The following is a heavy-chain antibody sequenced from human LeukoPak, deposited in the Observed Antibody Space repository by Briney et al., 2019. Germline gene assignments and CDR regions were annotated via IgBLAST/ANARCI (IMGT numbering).Heavy chain of an antibody. CDR2: INHSGST. CDR3: ARTLWFAPGWSDP. J-gene: IGHJ5*02. Sequence: SETLSLTCAVYGGSFSGYYWSWIRQPPGKGLEWIGEINHSGSTNYNPSLKSRVTISVDTSKNQFSLKLSSVTAADTAVYYCARTLWFAPGWSDPWGQGTLVTVSS. V-gene: IGHV4-34*01. CDR1: GGSFSGYY. D-gene: IGHD3-10*01.